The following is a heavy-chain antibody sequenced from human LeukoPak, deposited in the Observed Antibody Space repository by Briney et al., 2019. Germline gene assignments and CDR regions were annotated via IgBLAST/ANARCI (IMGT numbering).Heavy chain of an antibody. D-gene: IGHD6-13*01. J-gene: IGHJ4*02. CDR1: GGSFSGYY. CDR2: INHSGST. V-gene: IGHV4-34*01. Sequence: SETLSLTCAVYGGSFSGYYWSWIRQPPGKGLEWIGEINHSGSTNYNPSLKSRVTISVDTSKNQFSLQLNSVTPEDTAVYYCARSGEPNLGSSSLYWGQGTLVTVSS. CDR3: ARSGEPNLGSSSLY.